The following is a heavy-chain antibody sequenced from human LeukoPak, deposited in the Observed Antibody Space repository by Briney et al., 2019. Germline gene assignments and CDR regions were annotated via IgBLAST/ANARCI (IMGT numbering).Heavy chain of an antibody. CDR2: IYHSGNT. CDR1: GYSISSGYY. Sequence: SETLSLTCTVSGYSISSGYYWAWIRQPPGKGLQWIENIYHSGNTYYNPSLKSRVSISVDTSKNQFSLRLTSVTAADTAVYYCARARRGSSYYFDYWGQGTLVTVSS. CDR3: ARARRGSSYYFDY. V-gene: IGHV4-38-2*02. D-gene: IGHD3-10*01. J-gene: IGHJ4*02.